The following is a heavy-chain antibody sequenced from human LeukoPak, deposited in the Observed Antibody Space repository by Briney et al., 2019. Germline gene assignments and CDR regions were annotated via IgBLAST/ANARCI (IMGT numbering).Heavy chain of an antibody. V-gene: IGHV3-23*01. CDR1: GSTVSSYA. J-gene: IGHJ4*02. Sequence: GGSLRLSCTASGSTVSSYAMSWVRQAPGKGLEWVSAISGSGGSTYYADSVKGRFTISRDNSKNTLYLQMNSLRAEDTAVYYCAKVLDSSSYWGQETLVTVSS. CDR3: AKVLDSSSY. CDR2: ISGSGGST. D-gene: IGHD6-13*01.